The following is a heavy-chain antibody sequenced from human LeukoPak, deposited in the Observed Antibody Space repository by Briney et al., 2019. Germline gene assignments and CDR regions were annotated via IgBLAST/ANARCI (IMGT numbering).Heavy chain of an antibody. CDR3: AKTREYCSGGSCYQDY. CDR2: ISTSGNST. CDR1: GFTFSSYA. V-gene: IGHV3-23*01. Sequence: PGGSLRLSCAASGFTFSSYAMSWVRQAPGKGLEWVSGISTSGNSTYYADSVKGRFTISRDNSKNTLYLQMNSLRAEDTAIYYCAKTREYCSGGSCYQDYWGQGTLVTVSS. J-gene: IGHJ4*02. D-gene: IGHD2-15*01.